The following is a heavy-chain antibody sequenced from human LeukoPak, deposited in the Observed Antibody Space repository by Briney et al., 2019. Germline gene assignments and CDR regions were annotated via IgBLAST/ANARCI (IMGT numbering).Heavy chain of an antibody. Sequence: ASVKVSCKASGYTFTSYYMHWVRQAPGQGLEWMGIINPSGGSTSYAQKFQGRVTMTRDTSTSTVYMGLSSLRSEDTAVYYCARVTRDSSGYYSIYYYYGMDVWGQGTTVTVSS. CDR1: GYTFTSYY. CDR2: INPSGGST. V-gene: IGHV1-46*01. CDR3: ARVTRDSSGYYSIYYYYGMDV. D-gene: IGHD3-22*01. J-gene: IGHJ6*02.